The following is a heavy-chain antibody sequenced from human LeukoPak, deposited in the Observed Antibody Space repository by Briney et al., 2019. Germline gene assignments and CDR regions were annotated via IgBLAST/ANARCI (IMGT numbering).Heavy chain of an antibody. Sequence: ASVKVSCKASGYTFTGYYMHWVRQAPGQGLEWMGWINPNSGGTNYAQKFQGRVTMTRDASISTAYMELSRLRSDDTAVYYCARDFTAAVPAAARRPGYYYYYMDVWGKGTTVTVSS. CDR1: GYTFTGYY. V-gene: IGHV1-2*02. J-gene: IGHJ6*03. CDR3: ARDFTAAVPAAARRPGYYYYYMDV. D-gene: IGHD2-2*01. CDR2: INPNSGGT.